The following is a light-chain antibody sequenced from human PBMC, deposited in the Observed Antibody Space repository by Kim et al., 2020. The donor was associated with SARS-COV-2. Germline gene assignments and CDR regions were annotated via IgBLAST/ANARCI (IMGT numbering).Light chain of an antibody. CDR3: SSYTSIGTQVV. Sequence: QSALTQPASVSGSPGQSITISCTGTSSDGVGYNYVSWYQQHPAKAPKLMIYDVDKRPTGVSDRFSGSKSGDTASLTISGLQAEDETEYYYSSYTSIGTQVVCGGESQLTVL. CDR1: SSDGVGYNY. J-gene: IGLJ2*01. V-gene: IGLV2-14*03. CDR2: DVD.